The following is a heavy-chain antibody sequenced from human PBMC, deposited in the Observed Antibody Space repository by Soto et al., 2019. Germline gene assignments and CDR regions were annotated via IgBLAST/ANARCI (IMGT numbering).Heavy chain of an antibody. V-gene: IGHV1-24*01. J-gene: IGHJ4*02. CDR2: FDPEDGET. CDR3: ATDHDFWSGFGY. CDR1: GYTLTELS. D-gene: IGHD3-3*01. Sequence: ASVKVSCKVSGYTLTELSMHWVRQAPGKGLEWMGGFDPEDGETIYAQKFQGRVTMTEDTSTDTAYMELSSLRSEDTAVYYCATDHDFWSGFGYWGQGTLVTVSS.